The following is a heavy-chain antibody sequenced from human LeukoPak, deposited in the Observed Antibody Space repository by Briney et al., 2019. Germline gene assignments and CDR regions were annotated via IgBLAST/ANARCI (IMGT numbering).Heavy chain of an antibody. CDR1: GGTFSSYA. D-gene: IGHD6-13*01. CDR3: ARWGSSWEFDY. V-gene: IGHV1-69*13. CDR2: IIPIFGTA. J-gene: IGHJ4*02. Sequence: ASVKVSCKASGGTFSSYAISWVRQAPGQGLEWMGGIIPIFGTANYARKFQGRVTITADESTSTAYMELSSLRSEDTAVYYCARWGSSWEFDYWGQGTLVTVSS.